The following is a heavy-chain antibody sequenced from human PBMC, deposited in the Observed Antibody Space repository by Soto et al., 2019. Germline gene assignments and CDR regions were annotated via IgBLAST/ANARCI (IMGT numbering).Heavy chain of an antibody. Sequence: TLSLTCAISGDSVSSNGAAWNWIRQSPSRGLEWLGRTYYRSRWYSDYAPSVKSRITVNPDTSQNHFSLQLNSVTPEDTAIYYCARDPPAFHSAFDFWCQGTLVTVSS. CDR2: TYYRSRWYS. CDR3: ARDPPAFHSAFDF. V-gene: IGHV6-1*01. CDR1: GDSVSSNGAA. J-gene: IGHJ4*02. D-gene: IGHD4-4*01.